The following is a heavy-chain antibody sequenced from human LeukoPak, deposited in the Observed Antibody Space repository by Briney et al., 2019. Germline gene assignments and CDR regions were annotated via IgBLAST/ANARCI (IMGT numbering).Heavy chain of an antibody. CDR2: ISGSGGST. Sequence: GGSLRLSCAASGFTFSSYAMSWVRQAPGKGLEWVSAISGSGGSTYYADSVKGRFTISRDNSKYTLYLQMNSLRAEDTAVYYCATARWAPTYYYYYGMDVWGQGTTVTVSS. CDR1: GFTFSSYA. CDR3: ATARWAPTYYYYYGMDV. V-gene: IGHV3-23*01. D-gene: IGHD4-23*01. J-gene: IGHJ6*02.